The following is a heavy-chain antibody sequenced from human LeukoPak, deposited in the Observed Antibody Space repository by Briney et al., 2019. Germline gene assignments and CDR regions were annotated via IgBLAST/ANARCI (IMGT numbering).Heavy chain of an antibody. Sequence: PGGSLRLSCAASGFTFSDYYMSWIRQAPGKGLECVSYMSSGGSTIYYADSVRGRFTISRDNAKNSLYLQMNNLGAEDTAVYYCARDPQSREGYNFDYWGQGTLVTVSS. CDR1: GFTFSDYY. V-gene: IGHV3-11*01. CDR3: ARDPQSREGYNFDY. D-gene: IGHD5-24*01. CDR2: MSSGGSTI. J-gene: IGHJ4*02.